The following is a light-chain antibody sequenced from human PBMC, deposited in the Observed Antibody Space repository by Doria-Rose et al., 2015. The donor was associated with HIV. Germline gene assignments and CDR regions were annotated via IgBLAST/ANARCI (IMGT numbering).Light chain of an antibody. Sequence: DIQMTQSPESLGMSLGERATLNCKSDQSLLYTSKNYLAWYQQKPVQPPKLLIYWASTRQSGVPARFSGSGSGTDFTLTISSLEAEDVAVYYCQQYYDTPSFGPGTTVDIK. J-gene: IGKJ3*01. CDR1: QSLLYTSKNY. V-gene: IGKV4-1*01. CDR3: QQYYDTPS. CDR2: WAS.